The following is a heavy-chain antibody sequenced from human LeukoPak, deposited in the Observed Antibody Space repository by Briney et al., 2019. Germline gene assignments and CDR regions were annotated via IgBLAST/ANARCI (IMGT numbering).Heavy chain of an antibody. Sequence: QPGGSLRLSCAASGFTFSSYAMSWVRQAPGKGLEWVSAISGSGGSTYYADSVKGRFTISRDNSKNTLYLQMNSLRAEDTAVYYCAKDGRTYYYDSSGYQQRRDDYWGQGTLATVSS. CDR1: GFTFSSYA. CDR3: AKDGRTYYYDSSGYQQRRDDY. D-gene: IGHD3-22*01. V-gene: IGHV3-23*01. CDR2: ISGSGGST. J-gene: IGHJ4*02.